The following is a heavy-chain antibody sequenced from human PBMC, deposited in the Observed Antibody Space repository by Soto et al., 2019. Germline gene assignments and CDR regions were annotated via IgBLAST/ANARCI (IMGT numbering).Heavy chain of an antibody. J-gene: IGHJ3*02. CDR2: ISSSSSYK. V-gene: IGHV3-21*01. D-gene: IGHD1-26*01. CDR1: GFDFSEYG. CDR3: ARDGRGPTNAFDI. Sequence: GGSLRLSCEASGFDFSEYGMSWVRQAPGKGLEWVSSISSSSSYKYFAASLRGRFTISKDNTKNSLNLQMNSLRAEDTAVYYCARDGRGPTNAFDIWGQGTMVTVSS.